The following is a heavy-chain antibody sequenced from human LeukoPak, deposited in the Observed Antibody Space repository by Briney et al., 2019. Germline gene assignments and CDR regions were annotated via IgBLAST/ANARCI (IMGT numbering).Heavy chain of an antibody. V-gene: IGHV4-34*01. CDR1: GGSFSGYY. Sequence: PSETLSLTCAVYGGSFSGYYWSWIRQPRGKGLEWIGEINHSGSTNYNPSLKSRVTISVDTSKNQFSLKLSSVTDADTAVYYCARGPYLVYDFWSGYRDWGQGTLVTVSS. CDR3: ARGPYLVYDFWSGYRD. J-gene: IGHJ4*02. D-gene: IGHD3-3*01. CDR2: INHSGST.